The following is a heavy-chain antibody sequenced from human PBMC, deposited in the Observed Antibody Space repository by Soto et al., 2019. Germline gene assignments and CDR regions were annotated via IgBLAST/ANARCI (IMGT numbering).Heavy chain of an antibody. CDR3: ARERIVAATKDL. Sequence: GGSRRLCCEASGFTFSSYSMNWVRQAPGKGLEWVSAISSSSSYIYYADSVKGRFTISRDNAKNSLYLQMNSLRAEDTAVYYCARERIVAATKDLWGQGTIVTV. V-gene: IGHV3-21*01. J-gene: IGHJ3*01. D-gene: IGHD1-26*01. CDR1: GFTFSSYS. CDR2: ISSSSSYI.